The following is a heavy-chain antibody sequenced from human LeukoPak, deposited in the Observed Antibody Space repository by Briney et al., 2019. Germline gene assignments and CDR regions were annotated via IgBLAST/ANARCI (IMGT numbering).Heavy chain of an antibody. CDR1: GDSISICS. CDR3: ARQVGLYYFDY. CDR2: INSNGRT. V-gene: IGHV4-59*08. J-gene: IGHJ4*02. Sequence: PSETLSLTCTVSGDSISICSWSWIRQCPRKGLEWFGYINSNGRTNYNPSLKSRVTISVDTSKNQFSLKRSSVTAADTAVYYCARQVGLYYFDYWGQGTLVTVSS. D-gene: IGHD1-26*01.